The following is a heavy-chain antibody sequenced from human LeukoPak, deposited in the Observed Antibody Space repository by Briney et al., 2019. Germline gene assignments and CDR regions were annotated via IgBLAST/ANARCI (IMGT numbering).Heavy chain of an antibody. CDR3: ARGVDYGDYMDPRFDY. Sequence: GGSLRLSCAASGLTFSDYYMSWIRQAPGKGLEWVSYISSSGGTIYYADSVKGRFTISRDNAKNTLYLQMNSLRAEDTAVYYCARGVDYGDYMDPRFDYWGQGTLVTVSS. J-gene: IGHJ4*02. V-gene: IGHV3-11*01. D-gene: IGHD4-17*01. CDR2: ISSSGGTI. CDR1: GLTFSDYY.